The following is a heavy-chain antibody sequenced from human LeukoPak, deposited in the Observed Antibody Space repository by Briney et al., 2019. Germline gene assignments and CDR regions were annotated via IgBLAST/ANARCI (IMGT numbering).Heavy chain of an antibody. CDR3: ARTEFNCGGDCYSGNWFDP. CDR2: INPNSGGT. V-gene: IGHV1-2*02. D-gene: IGHD2-21*02. Sequence: VASVKVSCKASGYTFTGYYMHWVRQAPGQGLEWMGWINPNSGGTNYAQKFQGRVTMTRDTSISTAYMELSGLRSDDTAVYYCARTEFNCGGDCYSGNWFDPWGQGTLVTVSS. CDR1: GYTFTGYY. J-gene: IGHJ5*02.